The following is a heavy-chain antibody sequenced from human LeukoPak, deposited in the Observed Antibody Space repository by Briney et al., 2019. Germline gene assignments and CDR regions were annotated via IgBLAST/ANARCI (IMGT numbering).Heavy chain of an antibody. CDR2: INHSGSA. CDR1: GGSISSANYY. CDR3: ARDSSGWFDP. Sequence: PSETLSLTCTVSGGSISSANYYWNWIRQPPGKGLEWIGYINHSGSAYYSPSLKSRVTISVDRSKNQFSLKLSSVTAADTAVYYCARDSSGWFDPWGRGTLVTVSS. J-gene: IGHJ5*02. V-gene: IGHV4-30-2*01. D-gene: IGHD2-15*01.